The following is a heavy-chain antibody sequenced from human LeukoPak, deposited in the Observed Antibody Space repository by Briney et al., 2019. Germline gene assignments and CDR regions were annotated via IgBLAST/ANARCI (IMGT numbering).Heavy chain of an antibody. CDR3: ARSEGGSSWYSYYYYMDV. Sequence: SETLSLTCTVSGGSISSSSYYRSWIRQPPGKGLEWIGYIYYSGSTNYNPSLKSRVTISVDTSKNQFSLKLSSVTAADTAVYYCARSEGGSSWYSYYYYMDVWGKGTTVTVSS. CDR1: GGSISSSSYY. D-gene: IGHD6-13*01. V-gene: IGHV4-61*01. CDR2: IYYSGST. J-gene: IGHJ6*03.